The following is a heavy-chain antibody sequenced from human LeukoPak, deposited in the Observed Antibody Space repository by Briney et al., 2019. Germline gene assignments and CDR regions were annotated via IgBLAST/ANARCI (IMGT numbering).Heavy chain of an antibody. D-gene: IGHD6-19*01. Sequence: SQTLSLTCAISGDSVSSNSAAWNWIRPSPSRGLEWRGRTYHRYKWYNDYAVSVKSRITINPDTSKNQFSLQLNSVTPEDTAVYYCARGTGIAVGAWYYYYGMDVWGQGTTVTVSS. CDR3: ARGTGIAVGAWYYYYGMDV. CDR2: TYHRYKWYN. V-gene: IGHV6-1*01. J-gene: IGHJ6*02. CDR1: GDSVSSNSAA.